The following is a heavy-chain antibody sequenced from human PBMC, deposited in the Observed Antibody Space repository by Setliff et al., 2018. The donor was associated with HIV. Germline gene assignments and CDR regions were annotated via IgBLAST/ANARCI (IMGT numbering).Heavy chain of an antibody. J-gene: IGHJ4*02. CDR3: ARHVGYSSSSLDY. CDR1: GGSISSSSYY. V-gene: IGHV4-61*05. CDR2: IYYSGTT. D-gene: IGHD6-6*01. Sequence: SETLSLTCTVPGGSISSSSYYWGWIRQPPGKGLEWIGYIYYSGTTNYNPSLKSRVTISVDTSKNQFSLKLSSVTAADTAVYYCARHVGYSSSSLDYWGQGTLVTVSS.